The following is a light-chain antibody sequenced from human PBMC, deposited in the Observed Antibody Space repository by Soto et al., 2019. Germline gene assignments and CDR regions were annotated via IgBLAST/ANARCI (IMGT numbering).Light chain of an antibody. CDR1: QTISTY. Sequence: DSQLTQSPSSLSASVGDRVTITCRASQTISTYLNWYQQKPGKAPNLLIYGSSSVQSGVPSRFSGSGSGTDFTLTISSLQREDYATYYCQQSYITPLTFGQGARLEI. J-gene: IGKJ5*01. V-gene: IGKV1-39*01. CDR3: QQSYITPLT. CDR2: GSS.